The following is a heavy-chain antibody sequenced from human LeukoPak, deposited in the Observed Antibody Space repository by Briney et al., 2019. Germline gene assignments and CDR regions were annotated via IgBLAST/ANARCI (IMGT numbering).Heavy chain of an antibody. CDR3: ARGREEVSDAFDI. J-gene: IGHJ3*02. D-gene: IGHD1-14*01. V-gene: IGHV1-2*06. CDR2: TNTNSGGT. Sequence: ASVKVSCKASGYTFTGYYMHWVRPAPGQGLEWMGRTNTNSGGTNYAQKFQGRVTMTRDTSISTAYMELSRLRSDDTAVYYCARGREEVSDAFDIWGQGTMVTVSS. CDR1: GYTFTGYY.